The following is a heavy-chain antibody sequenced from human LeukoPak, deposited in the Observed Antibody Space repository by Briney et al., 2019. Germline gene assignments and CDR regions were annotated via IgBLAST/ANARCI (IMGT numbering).Heavy chain of an antibody. CDR2: ISSSSSYI. Sequence: GGSLRLSCAASGFTFSSYSMNWVRQAPGKGLEWVSSISSSSSYIYYADSVKGRFTISRDNAKNSLYLQMNSLRAEDTAVYYCAREAATVTTPYFDYWGQGTLVTVPS. J-gene: IGHJ4*02. D-gene: IGHD4-17*01. CDR3: AREAATVTTPYFDY. CDR1: GFTFSSYS. V-gene: IGHV3-21*01.